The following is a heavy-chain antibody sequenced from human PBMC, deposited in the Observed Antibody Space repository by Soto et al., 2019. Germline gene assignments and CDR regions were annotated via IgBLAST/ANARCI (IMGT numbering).Heavy chain of an antibody. V-gene: IGHV4-34*01. J-gene: IGHJ6*03. D-gene: IGHD3-3*01. Sequence: SETLSLTCAVYGGSFSGYYWSWIRQPPGKGLEWIGEINHSGSTNYNPSLKSRVTISVDTSKNQFSLKLSSVTAADTAVYYCASRSYDFLSRNPDYMDVWGKGTTVTVSS. CDR1: GGSFSGYY. CDR3: ASRSYDFLSRNPDYMDV. CDR2: INHSGST.